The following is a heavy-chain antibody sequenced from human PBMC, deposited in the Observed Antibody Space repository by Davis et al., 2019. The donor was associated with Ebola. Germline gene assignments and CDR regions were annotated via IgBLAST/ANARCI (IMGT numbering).Heavy chain of an antibody. J-gene: IGHJ6*04. CDR1: VITFSSYA. Sequence: GGSLRLSCADSVITFSSYAMTWFRQAPGKGLEWVSAISGSGGSTYYADSVKGRFTISRDNSKKTLYLQMNSLRAEETAVYYCAKSGLSFGVVKYHYGMDVWGKGTTVTVSS. D-gene: IGHD3-3*01. CDR3: AKSGLSFGVVKYHYGMDV. CDR2: ISGSGGST. V-gene: IGHV3-23*01.